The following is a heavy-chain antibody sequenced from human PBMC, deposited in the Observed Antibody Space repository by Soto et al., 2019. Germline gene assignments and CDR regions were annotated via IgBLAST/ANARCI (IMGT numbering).Heavy chain of an antibody. CDR2: IYYSGST. J-gene: IGHJ6*02. CDR3: ARDRGLYDFWSGRDGDYYSYGMDV. Sequence: SETLSLTCTVSGGSISSGGYYWSWIRQHPGKGLEWIGYIYYSGSTYYNPSLKSRVTISVDTSKNQFSLKLSSVTAADTAVYYCARDRGLYDFWSGRDGDYYSYGMDVWGQGIMVTVSS. CDR1: GGSISSGGYY. D-gene: IGHD3-3*01. V-gene: IGHV4-31*03.